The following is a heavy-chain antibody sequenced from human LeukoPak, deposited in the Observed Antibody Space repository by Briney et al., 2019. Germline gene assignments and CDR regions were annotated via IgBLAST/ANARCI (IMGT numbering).Heavy chain of an antibody. CDR2: TSSSGRTI. Sequence: GGSLRLSCAAAGFTFSSYEMNWVRQAPGKGLEWVSYTSSSGRTIYYADSVKGRFSISRDNAKNSMYLQINSLRAEDTAVYYCARGGYYYYYMDVWGKGTTVTVSS. CDR1: GFTFSSYE. J-gene: IGHJ6*03. CDR3: ARGGYYYYYMDV. V-gene: IGHV3-48*03.